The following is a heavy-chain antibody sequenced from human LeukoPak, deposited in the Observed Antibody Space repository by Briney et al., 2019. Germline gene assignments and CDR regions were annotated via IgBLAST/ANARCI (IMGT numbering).Heavy chain of an antibody. Sequence: ASVKVSCEASGGTFSSYAISWVRQAPGQGLEWMGGIIPIFGTANYAQKFQDRVTITADESTSTAYMELSSLRSEDTAVYYCARDVVYYGSGSPNLFDPWGQGTRVTVSS. CDR3: ARDVVYYGSGSPNLFDP. D-gene: IGHD3-10*01. J-gene: IGHJ5*02. V-gene: IGHV1-69*13. CDR1: GGTFSSYA. CDR2: IIPIFGTA.